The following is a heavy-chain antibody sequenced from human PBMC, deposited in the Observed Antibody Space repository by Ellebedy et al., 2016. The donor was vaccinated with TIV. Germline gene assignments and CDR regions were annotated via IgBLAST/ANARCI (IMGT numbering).Heavy chain of an antibody. D-gene: IGHD2-2*01. CDR1: GGSISSSSYY. J-gene: IGHJ4*02. V-gene: IGHV4-39*02. CDR2: IYYSGST. Sequence: MPSETLSLTCTVSGGSISSSSYYLGWISKPPGKELEWIGSIYYSGSTYYNPSLKSRVTISVDTSKNQFSLKLSSVNAADTAVYYCAREVVVVPAAMRYFDYWGQGTLVTVSS. CDR3: AREVVVVPAAMRYFDY.